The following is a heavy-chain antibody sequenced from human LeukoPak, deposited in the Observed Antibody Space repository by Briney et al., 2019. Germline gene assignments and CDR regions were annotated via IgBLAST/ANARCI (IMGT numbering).Heavy chain of an antibody. CDR3: ARGPVTRVRSSYYYGMDV. D-gene: IGHD4-23*01. CDR2: IIPIFGTA. CDR1: GGTFSSYA. Sequence: ASVKVSCKASGGTFSSYAISWVRQAPGQGLEWMGGIIPIFGTANYAQKFQGRVTITADESTSTAYMELSSLRSEDTAVYYCARGPVTRVRSSYYYGMDVWGQGTTVTVSS. J-gene: IGHJ6*02. V-gene: IGHV1-69*13.